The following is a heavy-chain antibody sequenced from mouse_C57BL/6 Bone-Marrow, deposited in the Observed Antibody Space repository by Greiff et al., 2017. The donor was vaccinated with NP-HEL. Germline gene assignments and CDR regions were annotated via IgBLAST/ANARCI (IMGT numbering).Heavy chain of an antibody. Sequence: QVQLQQPGAELVRPGASVTLSCKASGYTFTDYEMHWVKQTPVHGLEWIGAIDPETGGTAYNQKFKGKAILTADKSSSTAYMELRSLTSEDSAVYYCTRSNYGSSYDYWGQGTTLTVSS. J-gene: IGHJ2*01. CDR2: IDPETGGT. V-gene: IGHV1-15*01. CDR1: GYTFTDYE. D-gene: IGHD1-1*01. CDR3: TRSNYGSSYDY.